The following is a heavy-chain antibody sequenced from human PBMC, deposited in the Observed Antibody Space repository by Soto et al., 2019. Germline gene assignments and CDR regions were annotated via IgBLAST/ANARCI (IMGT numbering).Heavy chain of an antibody. CDR2: IYYGGST. J-gene: IGHJ4*02. D-gene: IGHD1-26*01. CDR3: ARRGGVGATTYDY. CDR1: GGSISSSSYY. Sequence: SETLSLTCTVSGGSISSSSYYWGWIRQPPGKGLEWIGTIYYGGSTYYNPSLKSRVTISVDTSKNQFSLKLSSVTAADTAVYYCARRGGVGATTYDYWGQGTLVTVSS. V-gene: IGHV4-39*01.